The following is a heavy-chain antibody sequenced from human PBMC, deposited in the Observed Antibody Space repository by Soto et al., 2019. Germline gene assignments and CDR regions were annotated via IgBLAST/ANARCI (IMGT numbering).Heavy chain of an antibody. J-gene: IGHJ4*02. CDR2: ISYDGSNK. Sequence: PGGSLRLSCAASGFTFSSYGMHWVRQAPGKGLEWVAVISYDGSNKYYADSVKGRFTISRDKSKNTLYLQMNSLRTEDTAVYYCAKSGVRGYDFRPFDYWGQGTLVTVSS. V-gene: IGHV3-30*18. CDR1: GFTFSSYG. CDR3: AKSGVRGYDFRPFDY. D-gene: IGHD5-12*01.